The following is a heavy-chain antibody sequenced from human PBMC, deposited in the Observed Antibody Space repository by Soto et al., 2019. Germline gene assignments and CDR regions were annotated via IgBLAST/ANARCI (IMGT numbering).Heavy chain of an antibody. V-gene: IGHV4-59*08. J-gene: IGHJ5*02. CDR3: ARRGSSGLFDP. Sequence: SETLSLTCTVSGGSVSSYDWSWIRQPPGKGLEWIGFIYYSGSTNYHPSLKSRVTISVDTSKNQFSLKLSSVTAADTAVYYCARRGSSGLFDPWGQGTLVTVSS. CDR2: IYYSGST. CDR1: GGSVSSYD. D-gene: IGHD3-22*01.